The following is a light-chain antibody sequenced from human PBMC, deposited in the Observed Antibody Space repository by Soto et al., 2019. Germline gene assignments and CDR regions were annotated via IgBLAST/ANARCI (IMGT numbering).Light chain of an antibody. V-gene: IGKV3-20*01. Sequence: EIVLTQSPGTMSLSPGERATLSCRASQSVSSSYLAWYQQKPGQAPRLLIYGASSRATGIPDRFSGSGSGTDLTLTISRLEPEDFAVSYCQQYGSSPRYTFGQGTKLEIK. CDR1: QSVSSSY. CDR3: QQYGSSPRYT. CDR2: GAS. J-gene: IGKJ2*01.